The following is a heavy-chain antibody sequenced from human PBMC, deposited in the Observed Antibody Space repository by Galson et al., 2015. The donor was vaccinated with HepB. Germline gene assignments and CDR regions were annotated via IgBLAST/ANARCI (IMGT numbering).Heavy chain of an antibody. CDR1: GYTFTNYW. D-gene: IGHD4-17*01. V-gene: IGHV5-10-1*01. Sequence: QSGAEVKKPGESLTISCTASGYTFTNYWISWVRQMPGKGLEWMGRIDPTDSYTNYRPSFQGHVTISVDKSVNTAYLQWSSLKASDTAVYYCVRRPKTMTTYYDYWGQGTLVSVSS. CDR2: IDPTDSYT. J-gene: IGHJ4*02. CDR3: VRRPKTMTTYYDY.